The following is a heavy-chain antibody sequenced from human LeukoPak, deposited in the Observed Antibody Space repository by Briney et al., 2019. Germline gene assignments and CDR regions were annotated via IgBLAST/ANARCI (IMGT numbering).Heavy chain of an antibody. CDR1: AFTFSSYW. D-gene: IGHD4-17*01. CDR2: INSDGSST. J-gene: IGHJ4*02. Sequence: GGSLRLSCAASAFTFSSYWMHWVRQAPGKGLVWVSRINSDGSSTSYADSVKGRFTISRDNAKNTLYLQMNSLRAKDTAVYYCAKGGATVIDYWGQGTLVTVSS. CDR3: AKGGATVIDY. V-gene: IGHV3-74*01.